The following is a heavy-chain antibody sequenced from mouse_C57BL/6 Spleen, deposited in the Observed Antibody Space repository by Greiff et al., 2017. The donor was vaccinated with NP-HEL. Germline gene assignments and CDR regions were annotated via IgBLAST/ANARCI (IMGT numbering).Heavy chain of an antibody. D-gene: IGHD1-1*01. Sequence: EVKLQESGGGLVKPGGSLKLSCAASGFTFSSYAMSWVRQTPEKRLEWVATISDGGSYTYYPDNVKGRFTISRDNAKNNLYLQMSHLKSEDTAMYYCARDIDYYGSSFDYWGQGTTLTVSS. J-gene: IGHJ2*01. CDR1: GFTFSSYA. V-gene: IGHV5-4*01. CDR3: ARDIDYYGSSFDY. CDR2: ISDGGSYT.